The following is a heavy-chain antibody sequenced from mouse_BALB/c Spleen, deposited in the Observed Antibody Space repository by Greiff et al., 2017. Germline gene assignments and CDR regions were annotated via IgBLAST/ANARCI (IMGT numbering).Heavy chain of an antibody. J-gene: IGHJ2*01. CDR1: GFTFSSFG. CDR2: ISSGSSTI. CDR3: ARDYGNFFDY. D-gene: IGHD2-1*01. V-gene: IGHV5-17*02. Sequence: EVQLQESGGGLVQPGGSRKLSCAASGFTFSSFGMHWVRQAPEKGLEWVAYISSGSSTIYYADTVKGRFTISRDNPKNTLFLQMTSLRSEDTAMYYYARDYGNFFDYWGQGTTLTVSS.